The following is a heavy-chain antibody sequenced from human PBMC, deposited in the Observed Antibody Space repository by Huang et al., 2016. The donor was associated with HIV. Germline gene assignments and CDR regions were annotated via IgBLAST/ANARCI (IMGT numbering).Heavy chain of an antibody. J-gene: IGHJ3*02. V-gene: IGHV4-39*01. CDR3: VGYCTGGTCFEAFDI. D-gene: IGHD2-8*02. Sequence: QLQLQESGPGLVKPSETLSLTCTVSGGPISNSRHYWGWIRQPPGKGLEWIGSIDYIGDTHHNPSLKSRVTMSVDASKSQISLNLISVTAADTALYYCVGYCTGGTCFEAFDIWGQGTRVTVSS. CDR1: GGPISNSRHY. CDR2: IDYIGDT.